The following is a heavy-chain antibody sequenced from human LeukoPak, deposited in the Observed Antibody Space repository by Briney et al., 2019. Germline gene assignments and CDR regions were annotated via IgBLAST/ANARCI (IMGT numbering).Heavy chain of an antibody. D-gene: IGHD5-18*01. CDR3: AKDRGRGYSPEVYYYYMDV. CDR2: IRYDGSNK. CDR1: GFTFSSYG. Sequence: GGSLRLSCAASGFTFSSYGMHWVRQAPGKGLEWVAFIRYDGSNKYYADSVKGRFTISRDNSKNTLYLQMNSLRAEDTAVYYCAKDRGRGYSPEVYYYYMDVWGKGTTVTISS. V-gene: IGHV3-30*02. J-gene: IGHJ6*03.